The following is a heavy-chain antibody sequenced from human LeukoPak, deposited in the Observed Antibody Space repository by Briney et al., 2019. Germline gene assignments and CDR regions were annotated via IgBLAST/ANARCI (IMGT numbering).Heavy chain of an antibody. V-gene: IGHV1-69*13. CDR3: ARVGGTIAVAGMPSPYYYGMDV. CDR2: IIPIFGTA. J-gene: IGHJ6*02. CDR1: GGTFSSHA. D-gene: IGHD6-19*01. Sequence: GASVKVSFKASGGTFSSHAISWVRQAPGQGLEWMGGIIPIFGTANYAQKFQGRVTITADESTSTAYMELSSLRSEDTAVYYCARVGGTIAVAGMPSPYYYGMDVWGQGTTVTVSS.